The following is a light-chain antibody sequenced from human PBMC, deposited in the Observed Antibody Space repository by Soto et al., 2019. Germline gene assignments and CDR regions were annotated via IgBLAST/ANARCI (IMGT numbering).Light chain of an antibody. Sequence: DIATTQSPLSLPVTPGETASISCRSGQSLLHSNGYNYLDWYLQKPGQSPQLLIYLGSNRASGVPDRFSGSGSGTDFTLKISRVEAEDVGVYYCMQALQTPRFGPGTKVDIK. V-gene: IGKV2-28*01. J-gene: IGKJ3*01. CDR1: QSLLHSNGYNY. CDR3: MQALQTPR. CDR2: LGS.